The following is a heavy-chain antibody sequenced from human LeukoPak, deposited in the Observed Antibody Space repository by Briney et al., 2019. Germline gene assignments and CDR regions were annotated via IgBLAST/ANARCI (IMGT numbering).Heavy chain of an antibody. CDR1: GFTFDDYA. Sequence: PGGSLRLSCAASGFTFDDYAMHWVRQAPGKGLEWVSGISWNSGSIGYADSVKGRFTISRDNAKNSLYLQMNSLRAEDTALYYCAKAHTGDYYSGMDVWGQGTTVTVSS. J-gene: IGHJ6*02. D-gene: IGHD1-14*01. CDR2: ISWNSGSI. CDR3: AKAHTGDYYSGMDV. V-gene: IGHV3-9*01.